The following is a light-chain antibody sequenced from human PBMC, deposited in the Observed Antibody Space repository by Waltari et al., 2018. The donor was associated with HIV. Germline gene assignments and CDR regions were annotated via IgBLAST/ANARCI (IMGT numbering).Light chain of an antibody. CDR1: KLGDKY. J-gene: IGLJ2*01. CDR2: QDS. CDR3: QAWDSSTVV. V-gene: IGLV3-1*01. Sequence: SYELTQPPSVSVSPGQTASITCSGDKLGDKYACWYQQKPGQSPVLVIYQDSKRPSGIPEGFSGSNSGNTATPTISGTQAMDEADYYCQAWDSSTVVFGGGTKLTVL.